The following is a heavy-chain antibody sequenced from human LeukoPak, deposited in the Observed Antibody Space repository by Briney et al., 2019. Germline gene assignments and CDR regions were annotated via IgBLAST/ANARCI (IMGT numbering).Heavy chain of an antibody. V-gene: IGHV3-23*01. D-gene: IGHD5-18*01. J-gene: IGHJ3*02. Sequence: GGSLRLSCAASGFIFSHYAMTWVRQGPGKGLEWVSSISGSGDSTFYSDSVKGRFTVSRDNSKNTLSLQMHSLRAEDAAVYYCAKATGYIDPFDIWGHGTLVTVSS. CDR2: ISGSGDST. CDR3: AKATGYIDPFDI. CDR1: GFIFSHYA.